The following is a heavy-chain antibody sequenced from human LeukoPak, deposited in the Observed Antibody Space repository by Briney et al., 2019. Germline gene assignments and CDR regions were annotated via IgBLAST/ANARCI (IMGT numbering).Heavy chain of an antibody. D-gene: IGHD1-26*01. J-gene: IGHJ4*02. CDR2: INPSGGST. V-gene: IGHV1-46*01. CDR1: GGTFSSYA. Sequence: ASVKVSCKASGGTFSSYAISWVRQAPGQGLEWMGIINPSGGSTSYAQKFQGRVTMTRDTSTSTVYMELSSLRSEDTAVYYCARATVGATYFDYWGQGTLVTVSS. CDR3: ARATVGATYFDY.